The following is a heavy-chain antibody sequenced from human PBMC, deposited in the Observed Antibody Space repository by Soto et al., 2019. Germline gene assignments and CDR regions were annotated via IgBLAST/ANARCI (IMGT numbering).Heavy chain of an antibody. Sequence: SETLSLTCIVSGGSISSNDFYWSWIRQHPGKGLEWIGYIYYSGSTNYNPSLKSRVTISVDTSKNQFSLKLTSVTAADTAVYYCARDKITGLFDYWGQGTLVTVSS. J-gene: IGHJ4*02. CDR3: ARDKITGLFDY. V-gene: IGHV4-31*03. CDR1: GGSISSNDFY. D-gene: IGHD2-8*02. CDR2: IYYSGST.